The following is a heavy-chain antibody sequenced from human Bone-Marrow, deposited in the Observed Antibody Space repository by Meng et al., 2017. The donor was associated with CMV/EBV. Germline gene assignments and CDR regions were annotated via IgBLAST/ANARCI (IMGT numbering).Heavy chain of an antibody. CDR1: GYTFTGYY. CDR2: INPKSGGT. D-gene: IGHD3-3*01. CDR3: AKDRKDDFWSGYGPNWCDP. Sequence: GSVKVSCKASGYTFTGYYMHWVRQAPGQGLEWMGWINPKSGGTNYAQKFQGRVTMNRDTSISTLYMEPSSLRSEDTAVYYCAKDRKDDFWSGYGPNWCDPWGQGTLVTVSS. V-gene: IGHV1-2*02. J-gene: IGHJ5*02.